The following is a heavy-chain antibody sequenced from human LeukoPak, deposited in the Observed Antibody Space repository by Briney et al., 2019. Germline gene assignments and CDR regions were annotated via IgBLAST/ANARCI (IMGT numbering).Heavy chain of an antibody. CDR1: GFTFSNYG. J-gene: IGHJ4*02. CDR2: ILYDGDSE. CDR3: ARDRDSSGWYEGFDY. V-gene: IGHV3-30*03. Sequence: GGSLRLSCVASGFTFSNYGMHWVRQAPGKGLEWVAVILYDGDSEDYADSVRGRFTISRDNSENTLYLQMNSLRPEDTAVYYCARDRDSSGWYEGFDYWGQGTLVTVSS. D-gene: IGHD6-19*01.